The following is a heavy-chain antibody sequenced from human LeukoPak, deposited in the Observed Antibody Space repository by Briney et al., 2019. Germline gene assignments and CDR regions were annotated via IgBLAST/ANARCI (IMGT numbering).Heavy chain of an antibody. D-gene: IGHD1-26*01. CDR2: MNPNSGNT. CDR1: GYTFTSYD. CDR3: ARDRWSGSPLGY. J-gene: IGHJ4*02. V-gene: IGHV1-8*01. Sequence: ASVKVSCKASGYTFTSYDINWVRQATGQGLEWMGWMNPNSGNTGYAQKFQGRVTITTDESTSTAYMELSSLRSEDTAVYYCARDRWSGSPLGYWGQGTLVTVSS.